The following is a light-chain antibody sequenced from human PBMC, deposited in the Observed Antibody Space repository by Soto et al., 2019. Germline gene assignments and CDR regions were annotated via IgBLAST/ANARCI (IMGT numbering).Light chain of an antibody. J-gene: IGKJ4*01. CDR1: QRVIRY. Sequence: ELVSPQSPATVSLSSGGEAPLSCRAGQRVIRYLAWYHQNPGQGHRLLIYDASNRATGIPARFSGSGSGTDFTLTISSLEPEDFAVYYCQQRSNWPPKLTFGGGTKVDIK. CDR2: DAS. V-gene: IGKV3-11*01. CDR3: QQRSNWPPKLT.